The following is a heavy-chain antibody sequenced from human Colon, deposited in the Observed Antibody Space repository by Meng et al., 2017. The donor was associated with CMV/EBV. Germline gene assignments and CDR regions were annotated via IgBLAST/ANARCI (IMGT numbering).Heavy chain of an antibody. J-gene: IGHJ5*02. CDR1: FTCSRYW. CDR3: ARDVLGSCKGTSCYRLSP. CDR2: INDDGSTT. Sequence: FTCSRYWMHWVRHVPGQGLVWVSHINDDGSTTSHADSVKGRFTISRDNAKNTLYLQMNSLRAEDTAVYYCARDVLGSCKGTSCYRLSPWGQGTLVTVSS. V-gene: IGHV3-74*01. D-gene: IGHD2-2*01.